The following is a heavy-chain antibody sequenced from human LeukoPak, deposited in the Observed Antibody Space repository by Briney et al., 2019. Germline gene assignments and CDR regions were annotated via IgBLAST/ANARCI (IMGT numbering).Heavy chain of an antibody. Sequence: GGSLRLSCAASGFTFNNYAIHWVRQAPGKGLEWVAVIWYDGGNKYYADSVRGRFTISRDNSKNTLYLQMNSLRAEDTAVYYCARGQRYYYDPWAIDIWGQGTMVTVSS. D-gene: IGHD3-22*01. J-gene: IGHJ3*02. V-gene: IGHV3-30*04. CDR3: ARGQRYYYDPWAIDI. CDR2: IWYDGGNK. CDR1: GFTFNNYA.